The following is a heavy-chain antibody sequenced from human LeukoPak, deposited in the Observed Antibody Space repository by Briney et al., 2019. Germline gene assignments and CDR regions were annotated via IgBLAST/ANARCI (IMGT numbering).Heavy chain of an antibody. Sequence: ASVKVSCKASGYTFTNYYVHWVRQAPGQGLEWMGIINPSGGSTTYAQKFQSRVTMTRDTSTSAVYMKLSSLRSEDTAVYYCARHRDDAFDIWGQGTVVTVSS. CDR2: INPSGGST. CDR3: ARHRDDAFDI. J-gene: IGHJ3*02. V-gene: IGHV1-46*01. CDR1: GYTFTNYY.